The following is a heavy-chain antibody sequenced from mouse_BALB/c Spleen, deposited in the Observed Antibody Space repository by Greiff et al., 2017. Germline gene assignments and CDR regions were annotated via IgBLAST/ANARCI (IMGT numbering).Heavy chain of an antibody. CDR1: GYTFTSYY. J-gene: IGHJ2*01. CDR2: IYPGNVNT. V-gene: IGHV1S56*01. CDR3: ARGMIVFDY. Sequence: QVQLKESGPELVKPGASVRISCKASGYTFTSYYIHWVKQRPGQGLEWIGWIYPGNVNTKYNEKFKGKATLTADKSSSTAYMQLSSLTSEDSAVYFCARGMIVFDYWGQGTTLTVSS. D-gene: IGHD2-3*01.